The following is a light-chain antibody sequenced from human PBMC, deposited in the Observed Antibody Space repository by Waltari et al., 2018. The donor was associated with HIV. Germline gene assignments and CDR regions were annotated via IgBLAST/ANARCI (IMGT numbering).Light chain of an antibody. Sequence: DIVMTQSPDTLSVSPGDSVTLSCRASQSVSTNLAWYQHKPGQAPRLLISVASTRATGIPARFSGSGSGTEFTLTISSLKSEDSAIYYCHQYNSLPWTFGLGTKVEIK. J-gene: IGKJ1*01. CDR1: QSVSTN. CDR3: HQYNSLPWT. V-gene: IGKV3-15*01. CDR2: VAS.